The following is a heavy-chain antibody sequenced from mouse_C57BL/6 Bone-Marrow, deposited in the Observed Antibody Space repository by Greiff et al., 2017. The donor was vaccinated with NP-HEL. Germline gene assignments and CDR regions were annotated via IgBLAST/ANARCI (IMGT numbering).Heavy chain of an antibody. Sequence: QVQLQQPGAELVMPGASVKLSCKASGYTFTSYWMHWVKQRPGQGLEWIGEIDPSDSYTNYNQKFKGKSTLTVDKSSSTAYMQLSSLTSEDSAVYYGARRGWDNYAMDYWGQGTSVTVSS. D-gene: IGHD4-1*01. V-gene: IGHV1-69*01. J-gene: IGHJ4*01. CDR3: ARRGWDNYAMDY. CDR2: IDPSDSYT. CDR1: GYTFTSYW.